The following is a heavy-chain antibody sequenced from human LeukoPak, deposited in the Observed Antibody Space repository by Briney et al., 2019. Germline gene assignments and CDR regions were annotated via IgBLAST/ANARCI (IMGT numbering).Heavy chain of an antibody. CDR3: TTGGGTHDD. CDR2: IKRRTDGETT. CDR1: GFTFSNAW. D-gene: IGHD3-16*01. Sequence: GGSLRLSCAASGFTFSNAWMSWVRQAPGKGPEWVGRIKRRTDGETTDYAAPVKGRFTISRDDSKNTVCLQMNSLKTEDTAMYYCTTGGGTHDDWGQGTLVTVSS. J-gene: IGHJ4*02. V-gene: IGHV3-15*01.